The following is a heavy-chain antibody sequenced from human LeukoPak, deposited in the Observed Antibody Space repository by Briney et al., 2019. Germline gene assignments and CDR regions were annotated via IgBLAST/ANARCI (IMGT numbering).Heavy chain of an antibody. CDR1: GGSISNYY. D-gene: IGHD2-15*01. J-gene: IGHJ4*02. CDR3: ARHPFATPFDY. V-gene: IGHV4-59*08. Sequence: SETLSLTCNVSGGSISNYYWSWIRQPPGKGLEWIGYMYHTGHTMYNSSLKSRVTMSLDTSNNHFSLRLSSVTAADTAVYYCARHPFATPFDYWGPGTVVTVSS. CDR2: MYHTGHT.